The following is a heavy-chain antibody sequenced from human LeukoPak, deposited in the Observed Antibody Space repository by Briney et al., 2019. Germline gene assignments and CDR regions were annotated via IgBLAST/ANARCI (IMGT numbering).Heavy chain of an antibody. J-gene: IGHJ4*02. CDR2: IIASSGST. D-gene: IGHD5-12*01. CDR1: GFTFSSYA. CDR3: AKGAYDYIEMGYFDY. V-gene: IGHV3-23*01. Sequence: GGSLRHSCAASGFTFSSYAMSWVRQAPGKGLEWVSLIIASSGSTFYADSVKGRFTISRDNSKNTLYLQMNSLRAEDTAVYYCAKGAYDYIEMGYFDYWGQGTLVTVSS.